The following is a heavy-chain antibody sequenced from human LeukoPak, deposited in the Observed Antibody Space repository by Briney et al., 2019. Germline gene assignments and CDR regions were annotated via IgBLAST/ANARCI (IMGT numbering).Heavy chain of an antibody. V-gene: IGHV4-30-2*01. CDR3: ARDGGVGRFDY. J-gene: IGHJ4*02. Sequence: PSQTLSLTCTISSGGYYWNWIRQPPGKGLEWIGYIQNSGSTYYNPSLKSRVTISVDRSKNQFSLKLSSVTAADTAVYYCARDGGVGRFDYWGQGTLVTVSS. CDR2: IQNSGST. D-gene: IGHD2-8*02. CDR1: ISSGGYY.